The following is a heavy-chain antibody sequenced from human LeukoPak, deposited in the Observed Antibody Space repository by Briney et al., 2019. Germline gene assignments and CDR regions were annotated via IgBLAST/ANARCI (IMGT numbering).Heavy chain of an antibody. CDR2: IGAGGTFT. CDR3: AKSPMGDYYGSGYYYYYGMDV. V-gene: IGHV3-23*01. CDR1: GFTFSSYA. D-gene: IGHD3-10*01. J-gene: IGHJ6*02. Sequence: GGSLRLSCTASGFTFSSYAMNWVRQAPGKGLEWVSGIGAGGTFTYYADSVKGRFTISRDNPRNTLYLQMNSLRAEDTAVYYCAKSPMGDYYGSGYYYYYGMDVWGQGTTVTVSS.